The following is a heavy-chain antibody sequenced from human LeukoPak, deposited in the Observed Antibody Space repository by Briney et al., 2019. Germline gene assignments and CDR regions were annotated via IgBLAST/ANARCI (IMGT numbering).Heavy chain of an antibody. CDR2: IYYSRST. CDR3: ARRALDGGVDI. J-gene: IGHJ3*02. V-gene: IGHV4-59*01. Sequence: PSETLSLTRSVSGGSISRYYWSWLRQPPAKGLEGIGYIYYSRSTNYNPSLKRRVPISEHTSKNPSSLKLSSVTAADTAVYYCARRALDGGVDIWGQGTMVTVSS. D-gene: IGHD4-23*01. CDR1: GGSISRYY.